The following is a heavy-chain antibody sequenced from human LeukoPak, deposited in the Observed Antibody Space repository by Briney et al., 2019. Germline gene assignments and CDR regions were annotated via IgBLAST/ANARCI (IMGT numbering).Heavy chain of an antibody. CDR3: ANYDSSGLIDY. V-gene: IGHV3-30*18. D-gene: IGHD3-22*01. Sequence: GRSLRLSRAASGFTFSSYGMHWVRQAPGKGLEWVAVISYDGSNKYYADSVKGRFTISRDNSKNTLYLQMNSLRAEDTAVYYCANYDSSGLIDYWGQGTLVTVSS. CDR1: GFTFSSYG. CDR2: ISYDGSNK. J-gene: IGHJ4*02.